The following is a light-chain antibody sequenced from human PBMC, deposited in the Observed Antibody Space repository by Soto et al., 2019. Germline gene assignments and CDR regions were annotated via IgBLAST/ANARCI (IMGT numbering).Light chain of an antibody. CDR3: QQYKSYRT. J-gene: IGKJ1*01. CDR2: DAS. CDR1: QSISSW. Sequence: DIQMTHSPSTLSASVGDRVTITCRSSQSISSWLAWYQQKPGKAPKLLIYDASSLESGVPSRFSGSGSGTEFTLTISSLQPDDFATYYCQQYKSYRTFGQGTKVDIK. V-gene: IGKV1-5*01.